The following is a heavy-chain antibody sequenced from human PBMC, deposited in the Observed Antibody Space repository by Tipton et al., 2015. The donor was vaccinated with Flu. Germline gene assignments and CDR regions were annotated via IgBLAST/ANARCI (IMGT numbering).Heavy chain of an antibody. Sequence: SLRLSCAASGFTFNNYGLTWVRQAPGKGLEWVSGISGSGGRTYYVDSVKGRFTISRDSSKNTLYLEMKNLRVDDTAIYYCAKSYDYDDSPYCYYGMDVWGQGTTVTVSS. J-gene: IGHJ6*02. V-gene: IGHV3-23*01. CDR2: ISGSGGRT. CDR3: AKSYDYDDSPYCYYGMDV. CDR1: GFTFNNYG. D-gene: IGHD4-17*01.